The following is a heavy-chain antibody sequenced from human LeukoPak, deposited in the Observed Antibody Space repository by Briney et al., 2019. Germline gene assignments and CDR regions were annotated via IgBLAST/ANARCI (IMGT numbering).Heavy chain of an antibody. J-gene: IGHJ3*01. CDR2: IYTSGRT. Sequence: SETLSLTCNVSGGSISGYYWSWIRQPAGKGLEWIGRIYTSGRTKYNPSLKSRVTMYVDTSKSQFSLKLTSVTAADTAAYYCARRTDSGYSSSSSAFDVWGQGTMVSVSS. CDR3: ARRTDSGYSSSSSAFDV. CDR1: GGSISGYY. D-gene: IGHD6-6*01. V-gene: IGHV4-4*07.